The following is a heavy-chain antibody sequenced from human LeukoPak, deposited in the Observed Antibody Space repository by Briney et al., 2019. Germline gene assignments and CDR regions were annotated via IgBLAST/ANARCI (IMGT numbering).Heavy chain of an antibody. J-gene: IGHJ4*02. Sequence: PGGFLRLSCAASGFTFSDYRMDWVRQAPGKGLEWVSSISSSRSYIHCADSGRFIISRDNAKNLLYLQINSLRAEDTAVYYCARSRGPPTYFDYWGQGTLVTVSS. CDR1: GFTFSDYR. D-gene: IGHD3-16*01. CDR3: ARSRGPPTYFDY. V-gene: IGHV3-21*01. CDR2: ISSSRSYI.